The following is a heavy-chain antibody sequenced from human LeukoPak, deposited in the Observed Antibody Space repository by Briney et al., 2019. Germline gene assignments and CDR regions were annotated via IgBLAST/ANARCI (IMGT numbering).Heavy chain of an antibody. D-gene: IGHD4-17*01. Sequence: SETLSLTCTVSGGSISSYYWSWIRQPPGKGLEWIGYIYYRGSTSNNPSLKSRVTISVDTSKNQFSLKLSSVTAADTAVYYCARAAYGDSAYYYYYYMDVWGKGTTVTVSS. CDR3: ARAAYGDSAYYYYYYMDV. CDR2: IYYRGST. CDR1: GGSISSYY. J-gene: IGHJ6*03. V-gene: IGHV4-59*01.